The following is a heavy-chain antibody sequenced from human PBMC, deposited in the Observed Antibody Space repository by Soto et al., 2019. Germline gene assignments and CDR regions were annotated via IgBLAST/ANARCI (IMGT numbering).Heavy chain of an antibody. V-gene: IGHV3-9*01. J-gene: IGHJ6*03. CDR1: GFTFEDYA. CDR2: ISWNSGNI. CDR3: AKRPHAASGYYYMDV. Sequence: GGSLRLSCAASGFTFEDYAMHWVRQAPGKGLEWVSGISWNSGNIGYADSVKGRFTISRDNAKNSLYLQMNSLRAEDTALYYCAKRPHAASGYYYMDVWGKGTTVTVSS. D-gene: IGHD3-10*01.